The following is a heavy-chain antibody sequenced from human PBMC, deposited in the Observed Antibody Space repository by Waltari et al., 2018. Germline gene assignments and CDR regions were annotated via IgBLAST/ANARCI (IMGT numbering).Heavy chain of an antibody. V-gene: IGHV3-21*01. CDR2: ISMTGSYT. CDR1: GFTFSSYS. CDR3: ARGGWGFYLDD. J-gene: IGHJ4*02. Sequence: EVQLVESGGGLVKPGGSLRLSCAASGFTFSSYSMNWVRQAPGKGREGVSSISMTGSYTHYADAVKGRFSISRDNAKNSLYLQMNSLRAEDTAVYYCARGGWGFYLDDWGQGTLVT. D-gene: IGHD7-27*01.